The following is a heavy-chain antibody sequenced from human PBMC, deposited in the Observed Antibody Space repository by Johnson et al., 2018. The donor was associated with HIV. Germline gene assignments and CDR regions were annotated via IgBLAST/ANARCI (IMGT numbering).Heavy chain of an antibody. CDR2: IYSGGST. CDR1: GFTVSSIY. CDR3: ATSVEKWRVWNDCDS. D-gene: IGHD6-19*01. Sequence: VQLVESGGGLVQPGGSLRLSCAASGFTVSSIYMSWVRQAPGKGLEWVSIIYSGGSTYYADSVKGRFTISRDNSKNTLYLQMNSLRAEDTAVYYCATSVEKWRVWNDCDSWGQGTIVTVSS. J-gene: IGHJ3*02. V-gene: IGHV3-66*01.